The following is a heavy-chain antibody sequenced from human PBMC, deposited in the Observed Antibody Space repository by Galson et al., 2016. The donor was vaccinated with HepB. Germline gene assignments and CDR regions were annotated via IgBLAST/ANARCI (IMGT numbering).Heavy chain of an antibody. CDR1: GYTFSNYG. CDR2: INTSTGKA. CDR3: AKELLLASFWLDP. D-gene: IGHD1-26*01. Sequence: SVKVSCKASGYTFSNYGINWVRQAPGQGLEWMGWINTSTGKATYAQGFTGRFVFSLDTSVHTAYLQISSLEAEDTAVYYCAKELLLASFWLDPWGQGTLVTVSS. V-gene: IGHV7-4-1*02. J-gene: IGHJ5*02.